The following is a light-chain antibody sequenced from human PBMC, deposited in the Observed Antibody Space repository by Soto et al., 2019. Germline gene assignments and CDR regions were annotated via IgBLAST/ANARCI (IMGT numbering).Light chain of an antibody. CDR1: QSVSSSY. J-gene: IGKJ5*01. Sequence: EIVLTQSPGTLSLSPGERPTLSCRASQSVSSSYLAWYQQKPGQAPRLLIYGASGRATGIPDRFSGSGSGTDFTLTISRLEPEDFAVYYCQQYGSSPPVTFGQGTRLEI. V-gene: IGKV3-20*01. CDR2: GAS. CDR3: QQYGSSPPVT.